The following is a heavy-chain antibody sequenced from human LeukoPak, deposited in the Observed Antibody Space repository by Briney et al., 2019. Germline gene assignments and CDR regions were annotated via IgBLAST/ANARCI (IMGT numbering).Heavy chain of an antibody. CDR3: ARGGGIGYYAY. V-gene: IGHV3-66*01. CDR1: GFSVSSSY. J-gene: IGHJ4*02. CDR2: IYSGGTT. Sequence: GSLRLSCAASGFSVSSSYLSWVRQAPGTGLQWVSTIYSGGTTHYPDSLKGRFTIARDNSKNALYLQMNNLRAEDTAVYYCARGGGIGYYAYWGLGTLVTVSS. D-gene: IGHD2-15*01.